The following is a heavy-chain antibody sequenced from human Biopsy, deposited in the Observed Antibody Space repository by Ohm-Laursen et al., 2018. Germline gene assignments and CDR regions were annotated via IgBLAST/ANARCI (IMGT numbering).Heavy chain of an antibody. CDR3: ATKLTGYFHH. D-gene: IGHD3-9*01. Sequence: SSVKVSCKAPGGTFSNYGVNWVRQAPGQGLEWLGGNIPILGTGNYAQKFQDRVTVAADTSTSTATMELRSLRSDDTAVYYCATKLTGYFHHWGQGTLVIVSS. V-gene: IGHV1-69*06. CDR1: GGTFSNYG. J-gene: IGHJ1*01. CDR2: NIPILGTG.